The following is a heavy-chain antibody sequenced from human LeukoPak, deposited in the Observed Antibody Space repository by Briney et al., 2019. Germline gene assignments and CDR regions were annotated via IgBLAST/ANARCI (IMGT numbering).Heavy chain of an antibody. J-gene: IGHJ4*02. CDR2: IYYSGST. Sequence: SETLSLTCTVSGGSISSYYWSWIRQPPGKGLEWIGYIYYSGSTNNNPSLKSRVTISVDTSKNQFSLKLSSVTAADTAVYYCARGGVYYYDSSGYNNFDYWGRGTLVTVSS. D-gene: IGHD3-22*01. CDR3: ARGGVYYYDSSGYNNFDY. CDR1: GGSISSYY. V-gene: IGHV4-59*08.